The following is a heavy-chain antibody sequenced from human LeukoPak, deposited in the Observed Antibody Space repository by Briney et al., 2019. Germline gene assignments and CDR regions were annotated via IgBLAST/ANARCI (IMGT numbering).Heavy chain of an antibody. Sequence: SETLSLTCTVAGGSISSYYWSWIRQPAGKGLEWIGRIYTSGSTNYNPSLKSRVTMSVDTSKNQFSLKLSSVTAADTAVYYCAREKAGSYQGRYNWFDPWGQGTLVTVSP. J-gene: IGHJ5*02. D-gene: IGHD1-26*01. V-gene: IGHV4-4*07. CDR3: AREKAGSYQGRYNWFDP. CDR2: IYTSGST. CDR1: GGSISSYY.